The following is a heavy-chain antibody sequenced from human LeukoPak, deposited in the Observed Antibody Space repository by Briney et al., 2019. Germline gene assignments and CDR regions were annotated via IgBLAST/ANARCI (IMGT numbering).Heavy chain of an antibody. Sequence: GGSLGLSCAASGFTFSDYYMSWIRQAPGKGLEWVSYISSSGSTIYYADSVKGRFTISRDNSKNTLYLQMNSLRAEDTAVYYCAKELELRDFDYWGQGTLVTVSS. CDR2: ISSSGSTI. V-gene: IGHV3-11*01. J-gene: IGHJ4*02. CDR1: GFTFSDYY. D-gene: IGHD1-7*01. CDR3: AKELELRDFDY.